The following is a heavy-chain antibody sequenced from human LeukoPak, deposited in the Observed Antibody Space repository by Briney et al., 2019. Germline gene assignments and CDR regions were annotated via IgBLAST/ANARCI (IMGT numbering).Heavy chain of an antibody. CDR3: AKAGNGGWFDP. CDR1: GFTFSSYD. V-gene: IGHV3-30*02. CDR2: IRYEGSNK. Sequence: GGSLRLSCASSGFTFSSYDMHWVRQAPGKGLEWVAFIRYEGSNKHYADSLKGRFTISRDISKNTLHLQVNTLSGEDRAVSYCAKAGNGGWFDPWGQGTMVTVSS. J-gene: IGHJ5*02.